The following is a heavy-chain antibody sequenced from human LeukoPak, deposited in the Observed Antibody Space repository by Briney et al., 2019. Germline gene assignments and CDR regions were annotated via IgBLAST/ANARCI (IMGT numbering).Heavy chain of an antibody. CDR1: GGSFSGYY. Sequence: PSETLSLTCAVYGGSFSGYYWSWIRQPPGKGLEWIGEINHSGSTNYNPSLKSRVTISVDTSKNQFSLKLSSVTAADTAVYYCARGPGYSGYDGVYYWGQGTLVTVSS. CDR2: INHSGST. J-gene: IGHJ4*02. CDR3: ARGPGYSGYDGVYY. V-gene: IGHV4-34*01. D-gene: IGHD5-12*01.